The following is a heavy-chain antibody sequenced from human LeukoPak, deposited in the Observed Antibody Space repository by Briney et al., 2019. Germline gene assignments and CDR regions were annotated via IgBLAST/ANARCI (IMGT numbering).Heavy chain of an antibody. CDR2: ISSSGGTT. CDR3: ARDPRGYSYGYWYFDL. V-gene: IGHV3-23*01. Sequence: GGSLRLFCAASGFTFSNYAMSWVRQAPGKGLEWVSSISSSGGTTYYADSVKGRFTISRDNSKNTLFLQMNSLRVEDTAVYYCARDPRGYSYGYWYFDLWGRGTLVTVSS. CDR1: GFTFSNYA. J-gene: IGHJ2*01. D-gene: IGHD5-18*01.